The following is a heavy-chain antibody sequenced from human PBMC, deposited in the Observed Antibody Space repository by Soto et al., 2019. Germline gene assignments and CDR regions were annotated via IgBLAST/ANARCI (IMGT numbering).Heavy chain of an antibody. CDR2: ISSSGGNT. J-gene: IGHJ4*02. V-gene: IGHV3-23*01. CDR3: SKDPRVPDY. CDR1: EFTFSRYG. Sequence: EVQLLESGGGLVQSGGSLRLSCADSEFTFSRYGMSWVRQAPGKGLEWVSGISSSGGNTFYADSVRGRFTISRDNSRNTQYLQMNSLRSEDTAIYYCSKDPRVPDYWGQGTQVTVSS.